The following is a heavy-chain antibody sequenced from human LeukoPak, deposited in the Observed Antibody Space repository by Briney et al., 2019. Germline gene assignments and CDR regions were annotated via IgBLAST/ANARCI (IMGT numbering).Heavy chain of an antibody. J-gene: IGHJ4*02. CDR1: VFTSYDYA. CDR3: AKGSGYDSSGYHDY. CDR2: ISWNSGSI. V-gene: IGHV3-9*02. Sequence: GRSLRLSCAPSVFTSYDYAMHWVRQAPGKGLEWVSGISWNSGSIGYTDSVKGRFTISRDNAKNSLYLQMNSLRAEDTALYYCAKGSGYDSSGYHDYWGQGTLVTVSS. D-gene: IGHD3-22*01.